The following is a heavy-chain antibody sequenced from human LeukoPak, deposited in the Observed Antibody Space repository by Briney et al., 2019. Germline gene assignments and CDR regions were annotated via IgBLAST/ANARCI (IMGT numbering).Heavy chain of an antibody. CDR3: ARLIAAVTGWFDP. V-gene: IGHV4-39*01. J-gene: IGHJ5*02. Sequence: PSETLSLTCSASGGSISSYSWNWIRQPPGKGLEWIGSIYYSGSTYYNPSLKSRVTISIDTSKNQFSLKLSSVTAADTAVYYCARLIAAVTGWFDPWGQGTLVTVSS. D-gene: IGHD6-13*01. CDR1: GGSISSYS. CDR2: IYYSGST.